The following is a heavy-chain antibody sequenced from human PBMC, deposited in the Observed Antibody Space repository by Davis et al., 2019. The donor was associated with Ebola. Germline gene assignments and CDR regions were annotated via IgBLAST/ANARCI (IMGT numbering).Heavy chain of an antibody. CDR3: ARGGYVDY. CDR2: ISSSGSII. Sequence: GESLKTPCAASGITFSSYEMNWVRQAPGTGVEWVSYISSSGSIISYADPVKGRFTISRDRAKNSLYLQMNSLRAEDTSVYYCARGGYVDYWGQGTLVTVSS. J-gene: IGHJ4*02. V-gene: IGHV3-48*03. CDR1: GITFSSYE.